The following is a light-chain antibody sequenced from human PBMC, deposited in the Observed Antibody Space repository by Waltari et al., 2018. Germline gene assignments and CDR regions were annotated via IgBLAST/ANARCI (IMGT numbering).Light chain of an antibody. V-gene: IGLV2-23*01. CDR3: CSYVTSNAVM. CDR1: SSDLGIHNL. J-gene: IGLJ3*02. Sequence: QSALTQPASVSGSPGQSITISCTGTSSDLGIHNLVSWYQHHPGKAPKFLIYEATNRPSAVSDRFSGTKSGNTASLTIAGLQAEDEADYYCCSYVTSNAVMFGGGTKVTVL. CDR2: EAT.